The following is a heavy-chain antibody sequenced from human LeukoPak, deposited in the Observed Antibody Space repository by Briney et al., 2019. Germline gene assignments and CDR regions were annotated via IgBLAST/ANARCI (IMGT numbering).Heavy chain of an antibody. CDR3: ATSLSNCGGDCYSFDY. CDR1: GYTLTGLS. D-gene: IGHD2-21*02. V-gene: IGHV1-24*01. J-gene: IGHJ4*02. CDR2: FDPEDGET. Sequence: ASVKVSCKVSGYTLTGLSMHWVRQAPGKGLEWMGGFDPEDGETIYAQKFQGRVTMTEDTSTDTAYMELSSLRSEDTAVYYCATSLSNCGGDCYSFDYWGQGTLVTVSS.